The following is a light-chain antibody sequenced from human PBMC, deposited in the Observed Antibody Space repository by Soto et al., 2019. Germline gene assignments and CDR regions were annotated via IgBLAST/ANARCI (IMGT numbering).Light chain of an antibody. CDR3: SSYSRSINDV. CDR1: NNDIGGYTY. CDR2: EVN. V-gene: IGLV2-8*01. Sequence: SALNPTPSSSGSPGKSVTISCTGSNNDIGGYTYVSWYQQLPGKAPKLIIYEVNKRPSGIPDRFSGSKSGNTASLTVSGLQPEDEAEDFCSSYSRSINDVFGTGTKVTVL. J-gene: IGLJ1*01.